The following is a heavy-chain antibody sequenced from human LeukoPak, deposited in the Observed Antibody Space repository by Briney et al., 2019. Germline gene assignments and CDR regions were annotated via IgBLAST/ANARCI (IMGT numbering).Heavy chain of an antibody. CDR1: GLTFSSYW. CDR2: ISRIGNT. D-gene: IGHD4-11*01. V-gene: IGHV4-4*02. CDR3: AREADYSNPNYFDP. J-gene: IGHJ5*02. Sequence: GSLRLSCVASGLTFSSYWMSWVRQSPGKGLEFIGQISRIGNTNYNPTLRSRVSVSMDKSRNLFSLNLTSVTAADTAVYYCAREADYSNPNYFDPWGQGTLVTVSS.